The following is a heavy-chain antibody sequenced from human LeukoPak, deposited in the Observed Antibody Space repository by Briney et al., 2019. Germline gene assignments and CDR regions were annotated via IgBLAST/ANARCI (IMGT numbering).Heavy chain of an antibody. D-gene: IGHD4-23*01. Sequence: ASVKVSCKASGYTFTGYHMHWVRQAPGQGLEWMGWINPNSGDTNYAQKFQGRVTMTRDTSISTAYMELSWLRSDDTAVYYCAVNYVYGDHAHRNSGAYYYMDVWGKGTTVTISS. CDR3: AVNYVYGDHAHRNSGAYYYMDV. CDR2: INPNSGDT. CDR1: GYTFTGYH. V-gene: IGHV1-2*02. J-gene: IGHJ6*03.